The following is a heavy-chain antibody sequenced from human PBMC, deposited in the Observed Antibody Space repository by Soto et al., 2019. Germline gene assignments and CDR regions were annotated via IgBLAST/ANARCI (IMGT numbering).Heavy chain of an antibody. V-gene: IGHV4-30-2*01. CDR1: GGSISGGGFS. J-gene: IGHJ4*02. CDR3: ARLQFGEGFDY. CDR2: ILHTGGT. Sequence: SETLSLTCAVSGGSISGGGFSWSWIRQPPGKGLEWIGYILHTGGTQYNPSLKSRVAMSVDKSKNQFSLHLTSVTAADTAVYYCARLQFGEGFDYWGQGALVTVSS. D-gene: IGHD3-10*01.